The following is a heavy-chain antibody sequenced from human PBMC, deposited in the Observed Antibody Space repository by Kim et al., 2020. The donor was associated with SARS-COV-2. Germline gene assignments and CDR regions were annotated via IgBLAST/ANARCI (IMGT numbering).Heavy chain of an antibody. CDR1: GFTFSSYW. CDR3: AGGASAVKSGVLFDY. CDR2: INSVGRST. J-gene: IGHJ4*02. Sequence: GGSLRLSCAASGFTFSSYWMHWVRQTPEKGLVWVSRINSVGRSTNYADSVEGRFTISRDNAKNTLYLQMNSLRAEDTAVYYCAGGASAVKSGVLFDYWGQGTLVPVSS. V-gene: IGHV3-74*01. D-gene: IGHD1-26*01.